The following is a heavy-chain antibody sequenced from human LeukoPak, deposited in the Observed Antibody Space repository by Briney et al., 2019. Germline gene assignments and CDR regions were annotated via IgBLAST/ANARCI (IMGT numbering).Heavy chain of an antibody. J-gene: IGHJ4*02. CDR3: ARGYSSSSNFDY. D-gene: IGHD6-6*01. CDR2: ISAYTGNT. CDR1: GYPFTSYG. V-gene: IGHV1-18*01. Sequence: GASVKVSCKASGYPFTSYGITWVRQAPGQGPEWMGWISAYTGNTNYAQKFQGRVSMTTGTSTTTAYMELRSLRSDDTAVYYCARGYSSSSNFDYWGQGTLVTVSS.